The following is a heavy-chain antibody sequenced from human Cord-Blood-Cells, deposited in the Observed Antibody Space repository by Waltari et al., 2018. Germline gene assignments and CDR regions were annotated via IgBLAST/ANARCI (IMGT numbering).Heavy chain of an antibody. CDR1: GGTFSSYA. CDR3: ARATLRFLEWLYYYYGMDV. Sequence: QVQLVQSGAEVKKPGSSVKVSCKASGGTFSSYAISWVRQAPGQGLEWMGGIIPIFGTANYAQKFQGRVTITADESTSTAYMELSSLRSEDTAVYYCARATLRFLEWLYYYYGMDVWGQGTTVTVSS. V-gene: IGHV1-69*01. J-gene: IGHJ6*02. D-gene: IGHD3-3*01. CDR2: IIPIFGTA.